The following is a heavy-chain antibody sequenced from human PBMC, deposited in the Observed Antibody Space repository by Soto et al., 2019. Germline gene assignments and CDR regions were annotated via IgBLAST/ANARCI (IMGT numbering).Heavy chain of an antibody. J-gene: IGHJ6*03. CDR1: GFTFSSYA. Sequence: EVQLLESGGGLVQPGGSLRLSCAASGFTFSSYAMSWVRQAPGKGLEWVSAISGGGGSTDYADSVKGRFTISSDNPKDTLYLQMNSLRDEDTAVYYGATATPRSGGVIKGRYYYYYMDVWGKGTTVTVSS. D-gene: IGHD3-3*01. CDR2: ISGGGGST. V-gene: IGHV3-23*01. CDR3: ATATPRSGGVIKGRYYYYYMDV.